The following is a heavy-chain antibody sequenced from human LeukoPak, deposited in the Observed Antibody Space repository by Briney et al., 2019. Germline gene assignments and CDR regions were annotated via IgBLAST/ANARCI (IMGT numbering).Heavy chain of an antibody. CDR1: GGSFSGYY. V-gene: IGHV4-34*01. J-gene: IGHJ4*02. CDR3: ARAGSGSAIDY. Sequence: SETLSLTCAASGGSFSGYYWSWIRQPPGKGLEWIGEINHSGSTNYNPSLKSRVTISVDTSKNQFSLKLSSVTAADTAVYYCARAGSGSAIDYWGQGTLVTVSS. D-gene: IGHD3-10*01. CDR2: INHSGST.